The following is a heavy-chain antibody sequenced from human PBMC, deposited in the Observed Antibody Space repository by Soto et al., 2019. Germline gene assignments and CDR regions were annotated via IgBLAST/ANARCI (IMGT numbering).Heavy chain of an antibody. V-gene: IGHV3-21*01. CDR1: GFTFSSYA. J-gene: IGHJ6*03. CDR3: ARSRYHYYYMDV. CDR2: ISSSSSNI. Sequence: PGGSLRLSCAASGFTFSSYAMSWVRQAPGKGLEWVSAISSSSSNIYYADSVKGRFTISRDNAKNSLYLQMNSLRAEDTAVYYCARSRYHYYYMDVWGKGTTVTVSS.